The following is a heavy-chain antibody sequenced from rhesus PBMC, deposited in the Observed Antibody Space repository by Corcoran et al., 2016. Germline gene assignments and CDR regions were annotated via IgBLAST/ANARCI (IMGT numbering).Heavy chain of an antibody. CDR2: ISGNSGTN. CDR3: TRGSYGSSSSDY. CDR1: GGSISGGYD. J-gene: IGHJ4*01. D-gene: IGHD4-29*01. V-gene: IGHV4-76*01. Sequence: QVQLQESGPGLVKPSETLSLTCAVSGGSISGGYDWSWIRQPPGKGLEWIGYISGNSGTNNYNPSLKNRVTSAKDTSKNQCSLRLNALTAADTAVYYCTRGSYGSSSSDYWGQGVLVTVSS.